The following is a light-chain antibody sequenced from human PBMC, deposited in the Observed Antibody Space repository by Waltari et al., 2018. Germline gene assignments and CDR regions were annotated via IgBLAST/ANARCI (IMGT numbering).Light chain of an antibody. Sequence: QSALTQPASVSGSPGQSITISCSGTGSDVGSYNLVSWYQQHPGKAPKLIIYEVNMRPSGFSYLFSCSKSGVTAALTIFGLQAEDEAVYFCCSFATNSIVIFGGGTKLTVL. CDR3: CSFATNSIVI. CDR2: EVN. V-gene: IGLV2-23*02. J-gene: IGLJ2*01. CDR1: GSDVGSYNL.